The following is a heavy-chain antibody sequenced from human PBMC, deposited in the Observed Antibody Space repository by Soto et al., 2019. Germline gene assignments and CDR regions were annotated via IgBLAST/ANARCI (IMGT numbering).Heavy chain of an antibody. D-gene: IGHD2-8*02. CDR3: ARDKITGLFDY. J-gene: IGHJ4*02. CDR1: GGSISSGGYY. Sequence: PSETLSLTCTVSGGSISSGGYYWSWIRQHPGKGLEWIGYIYYSGSTNYNPSLNSRVTISVDMSKNQFSLKLSSVTAADTAVYYCARDKITGLFDYWGQGTLVTV. CDR2: IYYSGST. V-gene: IGHV4-61*08.